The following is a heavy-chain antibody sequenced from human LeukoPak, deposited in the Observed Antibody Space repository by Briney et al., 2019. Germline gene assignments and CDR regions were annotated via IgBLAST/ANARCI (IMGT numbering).Heavy chain of an antibody. Sequence: GGSLRLSCAASGFTFSSYSTNWVRQAPGKGLEWVSSISNSSSYIYYADSVKGRFTISRDNAKNSLYLQMDSLRAEDTAVYYCARGGPYCSSTSCYYLGPIDYWGQGTLVTVSS. CDR3: ARGGPYCSSTSCYYLGPIDY. CDR1: GFTFSSYS. V-gene: IGHV3-21*01. CDR2: ISNSSSYI. D-gene: IGHD2-2*01. J-gene: IGHJ4*02.